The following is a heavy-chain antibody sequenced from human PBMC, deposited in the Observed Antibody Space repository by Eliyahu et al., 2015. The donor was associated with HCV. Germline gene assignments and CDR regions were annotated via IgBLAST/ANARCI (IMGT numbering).Heavy chain of an antibody. CDR2: IWYDGSTR. V-gene: IGHV3-33*01. Sequence: QVQLVESGGGVXQPGXSLXLXCAASGFXFXNYGMXXVRQAPGKGLEWVAVIWYDGSTRYYADAVKGRFTISRDNSKNTLYLQMNNLRAVDTALYYCARDSRSSGWYLGLDVWGQGTTVSVSS. CDR3: ARDSRSSGWYLGLDV. J-gene: IGHJ6*02. CDR1: GFXFXNYG. D-gene: IGHD6-13*01.